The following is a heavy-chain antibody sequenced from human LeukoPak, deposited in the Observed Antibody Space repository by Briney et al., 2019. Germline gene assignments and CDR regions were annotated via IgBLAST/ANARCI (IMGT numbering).Heavy chain of an antibody. CDR2: ILYSGST. V-gene: IGHV4-30-4*01. CDR1: GGSVSSGDSY. Sequence: SQTLSLTCNVSGGSVSSGDSYWSWIRQPPGKGLEWIGCILYSGSTYYNPSLKSRVTISVDTSKNQFSLKLSSVTAADTAVYYCARTPRGYCSSTSCYVFDYWGQGTLVTVSS. CDR3: ARTPRGYCSSTSCYVFDY. D-gene: IGHD2-2*01. J-gene: IGHJ4*02.